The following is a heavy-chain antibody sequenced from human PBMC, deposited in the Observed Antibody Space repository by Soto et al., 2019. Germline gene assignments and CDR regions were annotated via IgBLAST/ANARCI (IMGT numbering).Heavy chain of an antibody. CDR1: GFTFSSYA. D-gene: IGHD4-17*01. J-gene: IGHJ4*02. CDR2: ISYDGSNK. Sequence: GGSLRLSCAASGFTFSSYAMHWVRQAPGKGLEWVAVISYDGSNKYYADSVKGRFTISRDNSKNTLYLQMNSLRAEDTAVYYCARDGDTVTTYSSLDYWGQGTLVTVSS. CDR3: ARDGDTVTTYSSLDY. V-gene: IGHV3-30-3*01.